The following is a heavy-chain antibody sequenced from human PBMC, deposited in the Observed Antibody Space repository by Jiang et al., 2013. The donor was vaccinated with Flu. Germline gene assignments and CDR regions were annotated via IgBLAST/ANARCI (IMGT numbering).Heavy chain of an antibody. D-gene: IGHD3-10*01. CDR2: INAGNGLT. Sequence: EVKKPGASVKVSCKASGYTFTTYAMHWVRQAPGQRLEWMAWINAGNGLTKHSLKFQGRVTITRDTSASTAYMELSSLRSEDTAVYYCVRQHYYGSGTWYFDYWGQGTLVTVSS. CDR3: VRQHYYGSGTWYFDY. CDR1: GYTFTTYA. V-gene: IGHV1-3*01. J-gene: IGHJ4*02.